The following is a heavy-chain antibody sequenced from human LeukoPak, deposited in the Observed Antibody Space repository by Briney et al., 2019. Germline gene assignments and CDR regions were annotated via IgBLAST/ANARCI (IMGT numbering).Heavy chain of an antibody. V-gene: IGHV1-69*13. J-gene: IGHJ4*02. CDR1: GGTFSSYA. Sequence: GASVKVSCKASGGTFSSYAISWVRQAPGQGLEWKGGIIPIFGTANYAQKFQGRVTITADESTSTAYMELSSLRSEDTALYYCVWDGYNPLGFDFDYWGQGTLVTVSS. CDR3: VWDGYNPLGFDFDY. CDR2: IIPIFGTA. D-gene: IGHD5-24*01.